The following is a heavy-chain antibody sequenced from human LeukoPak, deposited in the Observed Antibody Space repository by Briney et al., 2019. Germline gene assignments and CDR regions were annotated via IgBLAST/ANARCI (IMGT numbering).Heavy chain of an antibody. CDR2: IKQDGSEK. D-gene: IGHD7-27*01. CDR1: GFTFNNHW. Sequence: GGSLRLSCAASGFTFNNHWMSWVRQAPGKGLEWVANIKQDGSEKYYVDSVKGRFTISRDNAKNSLYLQMNSLRAEDTAVCYCSRYITGDGMDVWGQGTTVTVSS. V-gene: IGHV3-7*02. J-gene: IGHJ6*02. CDR3: SRYITGDGMDV.